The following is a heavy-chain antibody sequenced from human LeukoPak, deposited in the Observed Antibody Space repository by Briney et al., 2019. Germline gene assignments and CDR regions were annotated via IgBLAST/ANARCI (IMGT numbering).Heavy chain of an antibody. J-gene: IGHJ4*02. CDR2: IYPADSDT. Sequence: GESLKISCQGSGYSFNTYWVGWVRQMPGKGLEWMGVIYPADSDTRYSPSFQGQVTISADKSINTAYLQWKTLKASDSAIYYCARVLDVDTAVFHYYFDFWGQGTLVTVSS. V-gene: IGHV5-51*01. CDR1: GYSFNTYW. D-gene: IGHD5-18*01. CDR3: ARVLDVDTAVFHYYFDF.